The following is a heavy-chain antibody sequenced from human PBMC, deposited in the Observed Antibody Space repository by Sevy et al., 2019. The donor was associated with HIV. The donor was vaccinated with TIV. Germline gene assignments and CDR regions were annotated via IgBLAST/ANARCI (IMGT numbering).Heavy chain of an antibody. CDR1: GYTFTSYG. CDR3: AGNDYYDSSGYDDAFDI. J-gene: IGHJ3*02. Sequence: ASVKVSCKASGYTFTSYGISWVRQAPGQGLEWMGWISAYNGNTNYAQKLQGRVTMTTDTSTSTAYMELRSLRSDDTAVYYCAGNDYYDSSGYDDAFDIWGQGTMVTVSS. CDR2: ISAYNGNT. V-gene: IGHV1-18*01. D-gene: IGHD3-22*01.